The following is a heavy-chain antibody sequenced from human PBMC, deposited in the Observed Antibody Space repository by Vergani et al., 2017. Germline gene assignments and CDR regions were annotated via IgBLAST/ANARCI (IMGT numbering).Heavy chain of an antibody. V-gene: IGHV3-53*04. CDR2: IYSGGST. J-gene: IGHJ6*02. CDR3: ARDRVDIVATTTYYYYYYGMDV. Sequence: EVQLVESGGGLVQPGGSLRLSCAASGFTVSSNYMSGVRQAPGKGLEWVSVIYSGGSTYYADSVKGRFTISRHNSKNTLYLQMNSLRAEDTAVYYCARDRVDIVATTTYYYYYYGMDVWGQGTTVTVSS. D-gene: IGHD5-12*01. CDR1: GFTVSSNY.